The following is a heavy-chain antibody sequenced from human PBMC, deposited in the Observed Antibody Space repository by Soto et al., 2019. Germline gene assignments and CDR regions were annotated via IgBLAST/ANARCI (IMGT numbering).Heavy chain of an antibody. Sequence: GASVKVSCKASGYSFTGYYIHWVRQARGHGLEWMSWINPHSDGTNYAQKFQGRVTMTRDTSISTVYMELKSLSSNDTAVYYCPRVWRGSSSSWYTHLGYWG. V-gene: IGHV1-2*02. CDR3: PRVWRGSSSSWYTHLGY. CDR2: INPHSDGT. D-gene: IGHD6-13*01. J-gene: IGHJ4*01. CDR1: GYSFTGYY.